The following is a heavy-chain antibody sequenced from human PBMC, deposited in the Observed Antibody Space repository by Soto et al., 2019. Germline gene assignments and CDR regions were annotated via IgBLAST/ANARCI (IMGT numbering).Heavy chain of an antibody. Sequence: ASVKVSCKASGYTFTGSYIHWVRQAPGQGLEWMGWINPNSGGTNYPQKFQGRVTMTRDSSISTAYMELSRLRSDDTAVYYCAREVQTTVRGVIAFDYWGQGTVVTVS. CDR3: AREVQTTVRGVIAFDY. CDR2: INPNSGGT. CDR1: GYTFTGSY. V-gene: IGHV1-2*02. J-gene: IGHJ4*02. D-gene: IGHD3-10*01.